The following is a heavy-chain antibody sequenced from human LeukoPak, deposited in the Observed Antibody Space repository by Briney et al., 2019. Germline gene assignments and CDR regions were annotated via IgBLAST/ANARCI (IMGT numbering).Heavy chain of an antibody. CDR3: ARRGGSGWYSGSLNWFDP. D-gene: IGHD6-19*01. Sequence: GESLKISCKGPGYSFTSYWIGWVRQMPGKGLEWMGIIYPGDSDTRYSPSFQGQVTISADKSISTAYLQWSSLKASDTAMYYCARRGGSGWYSGSLNWFDPWGQGTLVTVSS. CDR2: IYPGDSDT. J-gene: IGHJ5*02. CDR1: GYSFTSYW. V-gene: IGHV5-51*01.